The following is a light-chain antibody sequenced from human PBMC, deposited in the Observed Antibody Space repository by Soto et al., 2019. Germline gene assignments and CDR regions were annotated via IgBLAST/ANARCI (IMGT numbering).Light chain of an antibody. Sequence: EIVMTQSPATLSVSPGERATLSCRASQSVSSYLAWYLQKPGQAPRLLIYGASIRATDIPARFSGSGSATEFTLTISSLQSEDFAVYYCQQYSDWPYTFGQGTKLEIK. CDR1: QSVSSY. CDR3: QQYSDWPYT. J-gene: IGKJ2*01. CDR2: GAS. V-gene: IGKV3-15*01.